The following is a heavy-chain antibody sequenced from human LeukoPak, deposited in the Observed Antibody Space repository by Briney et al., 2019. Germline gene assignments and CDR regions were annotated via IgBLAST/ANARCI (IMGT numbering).Heavy chain of an antibody. J-gene: IGHJ3*02. D-gene: IGHD3-3*01. Sequence: ASVKVSCKASGYTFTSYAMNWVRQAPGQGLEWMGWINTNTGNPTYAQGFTGRFVFSLDTSVSTAYLQISSLKAEDTAVYYCARDLPYSYDFWSGAAHAFDIWGQGTMVTVSS. CDR2: INTNTGNP. V-gene: IGHV7-4-1*02. CDR3: ARDLPYSYDFWSGAAHAFDI. CDR1: GYTFTSYA.